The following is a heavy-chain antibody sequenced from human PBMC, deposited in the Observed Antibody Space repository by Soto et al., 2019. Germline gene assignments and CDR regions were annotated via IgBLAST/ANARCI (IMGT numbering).Heavy chain of an antibody. V-gene: IGHV4-39*01. CDR1: GGSISSSSYY. CDR2: IYYSGST. J-gene: IGHJ3*02. CDR3: ARQYYDFWSGYYPNDAFDI. Sequence: SATLSLTCTVSGGSISSSSYYWGWIRQPPGKGLEWIGSIYYSGSTYYNPSLKSRVTISVDTSKNQFSLKLSSVTAADTAVYYCARQYYDFWSGYYPNDAFDIWGQGTMVTVSS. D-gene: IGHD3-3*01.